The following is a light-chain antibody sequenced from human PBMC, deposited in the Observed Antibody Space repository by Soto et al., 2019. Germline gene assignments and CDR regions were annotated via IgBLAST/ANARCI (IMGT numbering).Light chain of an antibody. CDR3: QQSDSFPFT. J-gene: IGKJ3*01. V-gene: IGKV1-12*01. CDR1: QDIITW. CDR2: SAS. Sequence: DIQMTQSPSYVSASEGDRVTITCRASQDIITWLAWFQQKPGKATRPLIYSASTLQRGVPSRFSGSGSGTEFTLTINRLQPEDVATYFCQQSDSFPFTFGPGTKVDV.